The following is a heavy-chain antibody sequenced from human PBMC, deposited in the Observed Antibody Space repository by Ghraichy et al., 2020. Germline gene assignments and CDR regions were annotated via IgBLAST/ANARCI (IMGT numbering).Heavy chain of an antibody. D-gene: IGHD2/OR15-2a*01. CDR2: IYYSGDT. V-gene: IGHV4-39*01. CDR1: GGSISSSSYY. J-gene: IGHJ6*02. CDR3: ASRPGIHYYGMDV. Sequence: SETLSLTCTVSGGSISSSSYYWGWIRQPPGKGLEWIGSIYYSGDTYYNPSLKSRVTISVDTSKNQFSLKVSSVTAADTAVYYCASRPGIHYYGMDVWGQGTTVTVSS.